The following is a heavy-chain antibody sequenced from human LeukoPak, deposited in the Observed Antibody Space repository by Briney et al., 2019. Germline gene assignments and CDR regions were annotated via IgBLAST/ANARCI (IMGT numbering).Heavy chain of an antibody. CDR3: ARAGGYSGYELENWFDP. J-gene: IGHJ5*02. CDR2: IYYSGST. V-gene: IGHV4-59*01. D-gene: IGHD5-12*01. Sequence: SETLSLTCTVSGGSISSYYWSWIRQPPGKGLEWIGYIYYSGSTNYNPSLKSRVTISVDTSKNQFSLKLSSVTAADTAVYYCARAGGYSGYELENWFDPWGQGTLVTVSS. CDR1: GGSISSYY.